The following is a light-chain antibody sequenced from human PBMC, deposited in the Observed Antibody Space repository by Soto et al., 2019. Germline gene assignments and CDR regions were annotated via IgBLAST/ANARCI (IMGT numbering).Light chain of an antibody. CDR2: GAS. Sequence: EIVMTQSPATLSVSPGERATLSCRASQTVSSNLAWYQQKPGQAPRLLIHGASTRAAGIPARFSGSGSGTEFTLTISRLQPEDCAVYYCQQYNDWPPFTVGPGTKVDSK. V-gene: IGKV3-15*01. CDR3: QQYNDWPPFT. J-gene: IGKJ3*01. CDR1: QTVSSN.